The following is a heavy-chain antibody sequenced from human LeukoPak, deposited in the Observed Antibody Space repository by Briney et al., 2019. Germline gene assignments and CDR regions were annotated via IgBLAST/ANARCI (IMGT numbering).Heavy chain of an antibody. Sequence: SQTLSLTCTVSGGSISSHYWSWIRQPPGKGLEWIGHIYYSGSTNYNPSLKSRVTISVDTSKNQFSLKLSSVTAADTAVYYCARADNYGYIDYWGQGTLVTVSS. J-gene: IGHJ4*02. CDR2: IYYSGST. D-gene: IGHD5-18*01. CDR3: ARADNYGYIDY. CDR1: GGSISSHY. V-gene: IGHV4-59*11.